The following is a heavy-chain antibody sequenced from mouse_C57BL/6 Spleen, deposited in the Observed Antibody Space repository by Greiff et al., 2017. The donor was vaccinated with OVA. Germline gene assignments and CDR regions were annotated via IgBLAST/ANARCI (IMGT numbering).Heavy chain of an antibody. V-gene: IGHV1-80*01. CDR3: ARAVLRYHFDY. CDR1: GYAFSSYW. J-gene: IGHJ2*01. D-gene: IGHD1-1*01. Sequence: QVQLQQSGAELVKPGASVKISCKASGYAFSSYWMNWVKQRPGKGLEWIGQIYPGDGDTNYNGKFKGKATLTADKSSSTAYMQLSSLTSEDSAVYFCARAVLRYHFDYWGQGTTLTVSS. CDR2: IYPGDGDT.